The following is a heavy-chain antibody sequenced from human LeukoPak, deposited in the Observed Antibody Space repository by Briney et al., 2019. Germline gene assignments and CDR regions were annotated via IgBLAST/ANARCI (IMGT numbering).Heavy chain of an antibody. CDR2: IIPIFGIA. J-gene: IGHJ4*02. D-gene: IGHD6-13*01. CDR1: GGTFSSYA. CDR3: ARDQDSSSSGDY. Sequence: SVKVSCKASGGTFSSYAISWVRQAPGQGLEWMGRIIPIFGIANYAQKFQGRVTITADKSTSTAYMELSSLRSEDTAVYYCARDQDSSSSGDYWGQGTLVTVSS. V-gene: IGHV1-69*04.